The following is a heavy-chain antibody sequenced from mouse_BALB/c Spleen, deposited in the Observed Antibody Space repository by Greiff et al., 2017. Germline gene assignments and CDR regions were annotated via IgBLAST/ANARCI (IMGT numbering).Heavy chain of an antibody. V-gene: IGHV5-4*02. CDR2: ISDGGSYT. CDR3: AREDGRYAMDY. D-gene: IGHD2-3*01. Sequence: EVQGVESGGGLVKPGGSLKLSCAASGFTFSDYYMYWVRQTPEKRLEWVATISDGGSYTYYPDSVKGRFTISRDNAKNNLYLQMSSLKSEDTAMYYCAREDGRYAMDYWGQGTSVTVSS. CDR1: GFTFSDYY. J-gene: IGHJ4*01.